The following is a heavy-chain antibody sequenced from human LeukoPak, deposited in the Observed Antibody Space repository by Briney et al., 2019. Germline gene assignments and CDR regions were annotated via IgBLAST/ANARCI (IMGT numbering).Heavy chain of an antibody. CDR2: ISAYNGNT. D-gene: IGHD3-10*01. Sequence: ASVKVSCKASGYTFTSYGISWVRQAPGQGLEWMGWISAYNGNTNYAQKLQGRVTMTTDTSTSTAYMELRSLRSDDTAVYYCARGKDLRITMVRGAPRDAFDIWGQGTMVTVSS. CDR3: ARGKDLRITMVRGAPRDAFDI. V-gene: IGHV1-18*01. CDR1: GYTFTSYG. J-gene: IGHJ3*02.